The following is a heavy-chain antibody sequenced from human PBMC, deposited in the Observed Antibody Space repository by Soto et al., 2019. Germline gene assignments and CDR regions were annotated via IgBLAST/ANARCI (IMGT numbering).Heavy chain of an antibody. Sequence: QVQLQESGPGLVKPSGTLSLTCGVSGDSFRDAKWWTWVRQPPGKGLEWIGDILHTGSTDYSPSLRSRVTISIDTSRQEFSLNLTSVTATDTAVYYCARSPRRVDGKWYLDYWGQGVLVTVSS. CDR1: GDSFRDAKW. J-gene: IGHJ4*02. CDR2: ILHTGST. CDR3: ARSPRRVDGKWYLDY. V-gene: IGHV4-4*02. D-gene: IGHD2-15*01.